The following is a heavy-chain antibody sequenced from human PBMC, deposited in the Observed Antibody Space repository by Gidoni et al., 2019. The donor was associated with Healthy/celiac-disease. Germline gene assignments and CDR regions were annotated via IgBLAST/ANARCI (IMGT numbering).Heavy chain of an antibody. CDR3: ARFWTVTEYYYYGMDV. CDR2: ISAYNGNT. CDR1: GYNFTSYG. Sequence: QVQLVQSGAEVKKPGASVKVSCKASGYNFTSYGISWVRQAPGQGLEWMGWISAYNGNTNYAQKLQGRVTMTTDISTSTAYMELRSLRSDDTAVYYCARFWTVTEYYYYGMDVWGQGTTVTVSS. D-gene: IGHD4-17*01. V-gene: IGHV1-18*01. J-gene: IGHJ6*02.